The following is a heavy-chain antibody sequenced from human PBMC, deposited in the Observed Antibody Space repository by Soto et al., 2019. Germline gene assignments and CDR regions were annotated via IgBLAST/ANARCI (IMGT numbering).Heavy chain of an antibody. CDR1: GFTVSDIY. Sequence: GGSLRLSCVAPGFTVSDIYMNWGRQAPGKGLEWVSVIYKDFTDYADFVKGRFSVSTDNSKNTLYLQMNSLRAEDTAVFYCAKDLLYSSSWYPDAFDIWGQGTMVTVSS. J-gene: IGHJ3*02. V-gene: IGHV3-66*01. CDR3: AKDLLYSSSWYPDAFDI. D-gene: IGHD6-13*01. CDR2: IYKDFT.